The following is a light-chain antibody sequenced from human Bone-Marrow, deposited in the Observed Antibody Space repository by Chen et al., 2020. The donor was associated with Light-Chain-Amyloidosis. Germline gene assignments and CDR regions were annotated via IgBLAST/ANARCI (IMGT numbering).Light chain of an antibody. Sequence: EIVLTQSSGTLSLSPGERATLSCRASQNIAGGSLAWYQQKPGQAPRLLIYDASTRATGVPDRFSGSGSGTDFTLTISRLEPEDFAVYYCQQYGSSPFTFGPGTKVDIK. CDR2: DAS. J-gene: IGKJ3*01. CDR3: QQYGSSPFT. CDR1: QNIAGGS. V-gene: IGKV3-20*01.